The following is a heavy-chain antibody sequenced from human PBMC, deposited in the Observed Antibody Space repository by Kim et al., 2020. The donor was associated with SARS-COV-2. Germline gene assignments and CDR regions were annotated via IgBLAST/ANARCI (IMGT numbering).Heavy chain of an antibody. CDR2: ISGSGGST. CDR1: GFTFSSYA. CDR3: ANPEYYYDSTAGLDY. J-gene: IGHJ4*02. Sequence: GGSLRLSCAASGFTFSSYAMSWVRQAPGKGLEWVSAISGSGGSTYYADSVKGRFTISRDNSKNTLYLQMNSLRAEDTAVYYCANPEYYYDSTAGLDYWGQGTLVTVSS. V-gene: IGHV3-23*01. D-gene: IGHD3-22*01.